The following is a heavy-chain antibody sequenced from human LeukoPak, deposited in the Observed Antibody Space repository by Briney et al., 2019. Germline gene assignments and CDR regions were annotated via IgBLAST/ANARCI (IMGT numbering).Heavy chain of an antibody. D-gene: IGHD3-22*01. Sequence: GGSLRLSCTVSGLTLSNYGMSWVRQAPGKGLEWVAGISDRGGRKNYADSVKGRFTISRDNPKNTLYLQMNSLRAEDTAVYFCAKRGVVIRVILVGFHKEAYYFDSWGQGALVTVSS. CDR1: GLTLSNYG. J-gene: IGHJ4*02. CDR2: ISDRGGRK. V-gene: IGHV3-23*01. CDR3: AKRGVVIRVILVGFHKEAYYFDS.